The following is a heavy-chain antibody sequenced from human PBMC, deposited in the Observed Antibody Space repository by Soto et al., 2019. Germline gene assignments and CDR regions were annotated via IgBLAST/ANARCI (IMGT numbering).Heavy chain of an antibody. CDR1: GFSLSPYW. J-gene: IGHJ4*02. V-gene: IGHV3-74*03. CDR3: ARDLGGPDY. Sequence: DLEESGGGLVQPVGSLRLSCAASGFSLSPYWMPWVRQVPGRGLEWVARLSSDGFGAAYADSVKGRFFISRDIARNTLSLQMNSLRADDTAVYYCARDLGGPDYWGRGTSVTVSS. CDR2: LSSDGFGA. D-gene: IGHD3-16*01.